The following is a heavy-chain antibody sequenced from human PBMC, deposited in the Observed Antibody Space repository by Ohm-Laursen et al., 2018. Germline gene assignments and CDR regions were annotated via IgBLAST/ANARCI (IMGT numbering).Heavy chain of an antibody. V-gene: IGHV1-69*13. CDR1: GGTFSSYA. CDR3: ATGPNVDTAMGRRYYFDY. D-gene: IGHD5-18*01. Sequence: ASVKVSCKASGGTFSSYAISWVRQAPGQGLEWMGGIIPIFGTANYAQKFQGRVTITADESTSTAYMELSSLRSEDTAVYYCATGPNVDTAMGRRYYFDYWGQGTLVTVSS. J-gene: IGHJ4*02. CDR2: IIPIFGTA.